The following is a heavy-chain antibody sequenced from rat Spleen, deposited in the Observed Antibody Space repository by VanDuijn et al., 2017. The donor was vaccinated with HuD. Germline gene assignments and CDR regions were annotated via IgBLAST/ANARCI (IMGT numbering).Heavy chain of an antibody. CDR2: ISTGGGNT. Sequence: EVQLVESGGGLVQPGRSLKLSCAPSGFTFSNYGMAWVRQTPTKGLEWVASISTGGGNTYYRDSVKGRFTISRDNAKSTLYLQMDSLRSEDTATYYCSREGLYVNCFDYCGQGVMVIVSS. CDR3: SREGLYVNCFDY. CDR1: GFTFSNYG. J-gene: IGHJ2*01. V-gene: IGHV5S14*01.